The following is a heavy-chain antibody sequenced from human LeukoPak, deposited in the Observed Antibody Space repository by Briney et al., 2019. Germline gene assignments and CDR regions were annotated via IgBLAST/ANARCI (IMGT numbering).Heavy chain of an antibody. J-gene: IGHJ4*02. Sequence: PSETLSLTCTVSGVSISSYYWSWIRQPPGKGLEWIGYIYYSGSTNYNPSLKSRVTISVDTSNNQFSLKLSSVTAADTAVYYCARDAQWPVLDYWGQGTLVTVSS. V-gene: IGHV4-59*01. D-gene: IGHD6-19*01. CDR2: IYYSGST. CDR1: GVSISSYY. CDR3: ARDAQWPVLDY.